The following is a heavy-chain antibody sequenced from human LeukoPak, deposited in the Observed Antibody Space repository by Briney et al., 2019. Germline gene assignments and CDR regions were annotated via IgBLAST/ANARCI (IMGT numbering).Heavy chain of an antibody. CDR1: GGSISSSSYY. CDR2: IYYSGST. J-gene: IGHJ4*02. Sequence: SETLSLTCTVSGGSISSSSYYWGWIRQPPGKGLEWIGSIYYSGSTYYNPSLKSRVTISVDTSKNQFSLRLSSVTAADTAVYYCARERRTAFRYYFDYWGQGTLVTVSS. CDR3: ARERRTAFRYYFDY. V-gene: IGHV4-39*07.